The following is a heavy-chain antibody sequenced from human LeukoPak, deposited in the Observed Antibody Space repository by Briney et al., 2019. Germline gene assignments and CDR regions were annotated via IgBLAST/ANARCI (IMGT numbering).Heavy chain of an antibody. V-gene: IGHV3-21*01. Sequence: GGSLRLSCAASGFTFSSYSMNWVRQAPGKGLEWVSSISSSGSYIYYADSVKGRFTISRDNAKNSLYLQMNSLRAEDTAVYYCASYDSSGYYQEYFQHWGQGTLVTVSS. J-gene: IGHJ1*01. D-gene: IGHD3-22*01. CDR3: ASYDSSGYYQEYFQH. CDR1: GFTFSSYS. CDR2: ISSSGSYI.